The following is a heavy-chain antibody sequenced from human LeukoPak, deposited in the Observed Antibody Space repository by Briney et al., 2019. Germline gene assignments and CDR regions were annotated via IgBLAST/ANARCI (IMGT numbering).Heavy chain of an antibody. CDR3: ARDEWRSPWSFGVVIPPESPFDY. CDR1: GGTFSSYA. Sequence: SVKVSCKASGGTFSSYAISWVRQAPGQGLEWMGGIIPMFGTANYAQKFQGRVTITADESTSTAYMELSSLRSDDTAVYYCARDEWRSPWSFGVVIPPESPFDYWGQGTLVTVSS. V-gene: IGHV1-69*13. CDR2: IIPMFGTA. D-gene: IGHD3-3*01. J-gene: IGHJ4*02.